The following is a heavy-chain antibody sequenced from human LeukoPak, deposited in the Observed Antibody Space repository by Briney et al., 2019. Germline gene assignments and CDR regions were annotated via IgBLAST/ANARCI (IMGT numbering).Heavy chain of an antibody. D-gene: IGHD1-26*01. V-gene: IGHV3-15*01. Sequence: PGGSLRLSCAASGLTFSNAWMSLVHQAPGKGLEWVGRIKSKTDGGTTDYGAPVKGRFIISRDDSKNTLYLQMNGLKIEDTAVYYCITDPGEWEPIWGQGTMVTVSS. CDR3: ITDPGEWEPI. CDR1: GLTFSNAW. CDR2: IKSKTDGGTT. J-gene: IGHJ3*02.